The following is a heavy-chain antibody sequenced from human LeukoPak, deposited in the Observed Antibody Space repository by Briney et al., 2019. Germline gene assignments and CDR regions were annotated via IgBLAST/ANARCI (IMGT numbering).Heavy chain of an antibody. CDR3: TTDPYYYDSSGYYYARYYFDY. Sequence: GGSLRLSCAAPGFTFSNAWMSWVRQAPGKGLEWVGRIKSKTDGWTTDYAAPVKGRFTISRDDSKNTLYLQMNSLKTEDTAVYYCTTDPYYYDSSGYYYARYYFDYWGQGTLVTVSS. CDR2: IKSKTDGWTT. V-gene: IGHV3-15*01. CDR1: GFTFSNAW. J-gene: IGHJ4*02. D-gene: IGHD3-22*01.